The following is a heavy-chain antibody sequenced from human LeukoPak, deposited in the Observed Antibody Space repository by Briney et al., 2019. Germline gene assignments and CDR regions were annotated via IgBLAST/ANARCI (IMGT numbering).Heavy chain of an antibody. Sequence: GGFLRLSCAASGFTFSSYWMSWVRQAPGKGLEWVANIKQDGSEKYYVDSVKGRFTISRDNAKNSLYLQMNSLRAEDTAVYYCARVGYSSSWYYYGMDVWGQGTTVTVSS. V-gene: IGHV3-7*01. D-gene: IGHD6-13*01. J-gene: IGHJ6*02. CDR3: ARVGYSSSWYYYGMDV. CDR2: IKQDGSEK. CDR1: GFTFSSYW.